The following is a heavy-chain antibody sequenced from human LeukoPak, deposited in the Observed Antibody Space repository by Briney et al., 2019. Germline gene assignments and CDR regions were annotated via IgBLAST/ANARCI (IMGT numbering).Heavy chain of an antibody. CDR2: ISGSGGST. CDR3: AKGLWFGEFYRPS. D-gene: IGHD3-10*01. CDR1: GFTFSSYA. J-gene: IGHJ4*02. Sequence: PGGSLRLSCAASGFTFSSYAMGWVRQAPGKGLEWVSAISGSGGSTYYADSVKGRFTISRDNSKNTLYLQMNSLRAEDTAVYYCAKGLWFGEFYRPSWGQGTLVTVSS. V-gene: IGHV3-23*01.